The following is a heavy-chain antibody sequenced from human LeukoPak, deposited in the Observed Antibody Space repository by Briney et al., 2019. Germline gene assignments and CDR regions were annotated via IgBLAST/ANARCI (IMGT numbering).Heavy chain of an antibody. D-gene: IGHD2-15*01. CDR2: INADNGNT. V-gene: IGHV1-3*01. J-gene: IGHJ4*02. Sequence: ASVKVSCKASGYTFTSYAMHWVRQAPGQRLEWMGWINADNGNTKYSQKFQGRVTITRDTSASTAYMELSSLTFEDTAVYYCTRGRWSATTASYYLDFWGQGTLVTVSS. CDR3: TRGRWSATTASYYLDF. CDR1: GYTFTSYA.